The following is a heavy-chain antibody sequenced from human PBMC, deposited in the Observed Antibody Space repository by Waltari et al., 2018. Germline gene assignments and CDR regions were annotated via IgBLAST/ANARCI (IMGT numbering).Heavy chain of an antibody. Sequence: QVQLQESGPGLVKPSETLSLTCTVSGGSISSYYWSWIRQPPGKGREWSGYIYYSGSTNYNPSLKSRVTISVDTSKNQFSLKLSSVTAADTAVYYCAREGGHYDFWSGYRSNWFDPWGQGTLVTVSS. J-gene: IGHJ5*02. CDR2: IYYSGST. CDR1: GGSISSYY. V-gene: IGHV4-59*01. D-gene: IGHD3-3*01. CDR3: AREGGHYDFWSGYRSNWFDP.